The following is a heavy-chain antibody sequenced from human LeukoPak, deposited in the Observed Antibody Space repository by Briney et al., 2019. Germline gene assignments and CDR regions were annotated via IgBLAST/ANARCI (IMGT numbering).Heavy chain of an antibody. CDR1: GGSISSSSYY. V-gene: IGHV4-39*01. Sequence: KSSETLSLTCTVSGGSISSSSYYWGWIRQPPGKGLEWIGSIYYSGSTYYNPSLKSRVTISVDTSKNQFSLKLSSVTAADTAVYYCARLSGFEGRAFDYWGQGTLVTVSS. J-gene: IGHJ4*02. CDR2: IYYSGST. CDR3: ARLSGFEGRAFDY. D-gene: IGHD3-3*02.